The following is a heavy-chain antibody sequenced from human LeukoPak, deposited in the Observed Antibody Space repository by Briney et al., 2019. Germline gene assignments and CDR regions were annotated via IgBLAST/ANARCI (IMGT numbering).Heavy chain of an antibody. CDR3: ARGTLWFGEPSFDY. D-gene: IGHD3-10*01. J-gene: IGHJ4*02. CDR1: GGSISSYY. Sequence: SETLSLTCTVSGGSISSYYWSWIRQPPGKGLEWIGYIYYSGSTNYNPSLKSRVTISVDTSKNQFSLKLSSVTAADTAVYYCARGTLWFGEPSFDYWGQGTLVTVSS. V-gene: IGHV4-59*08. CDR2: IYYSGST.